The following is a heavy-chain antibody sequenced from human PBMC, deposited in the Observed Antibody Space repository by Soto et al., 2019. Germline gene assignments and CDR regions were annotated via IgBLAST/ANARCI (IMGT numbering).Heavy chain of an antibody. V-gene: IGHV2-26*01. CDR1: GFSLTDVKMG. Sequence: SGPTLVNPTETLTLTCAVSGFSLTDVKMGVGWIRQPPGEALEWLAHIFSAVEKSYSSSLRTRLHISKDTTKSQVVLTVTNMDPVDTAKYYCVRIVSGYNFDYWGQGALVTVSS. J-gene: IGHJ4*02. CDR2: IFSAVEK. D-gene: IGHD3-10*01. CDR3: VRIVSGYNFDY.